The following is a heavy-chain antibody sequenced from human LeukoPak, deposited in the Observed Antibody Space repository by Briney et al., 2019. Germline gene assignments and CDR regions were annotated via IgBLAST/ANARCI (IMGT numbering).Heavy chain of an antibody. J-gene: IGHJ4*02. D-gene: IGHD2-15*01. CDR2: TSASGRST. Sequence: GGSLRLSCAASGFTFSSYAMSWVRQAPGKGLEWVSATSASGRSTYYADSVKGRFTISRDNSKNTLYLHMNSLSAEDTAVYYCAKDQRVVPLAYGGKGTLVTVSS. V-gene: IGHV3-23*01. CDR1: GFTFSSYA. CDR3: AKDQRVVPLAY.